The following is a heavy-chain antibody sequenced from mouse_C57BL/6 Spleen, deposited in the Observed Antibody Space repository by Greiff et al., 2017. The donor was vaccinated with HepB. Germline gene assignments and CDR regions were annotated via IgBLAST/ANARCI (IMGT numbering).Heavy chain of an antibody. CDR1: GYTFTSYW. V-gene: IGHV1-53*01. CDR2: INPSNGGT. D-gene: IGHD2-4*01. CDR3: AKTTMITPWYFDV. Sequence: QVQLQQPGTELVKPGASVKLSCKASGYTFTSYWMHWVKQRPGQGLEWIGNINPSNGGTNYNEKFKSKATLTVDKSSSTAYMQLSSLTSEDSAVYDCAKTTMITPWYFDVWGTGTTVTVSS. J-gene: IGHJ1*03.